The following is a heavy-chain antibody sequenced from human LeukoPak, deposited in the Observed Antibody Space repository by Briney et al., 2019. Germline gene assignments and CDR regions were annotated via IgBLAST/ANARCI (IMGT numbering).Heavy chain of an antibody. Sequence: ERSLRLSCAASGFTFSNYGMHWVRQAPGKGLEWVALISYDGGNKYYTDSVKGRFTISRDNSKNTLYLQMNSLRPEDTAVYYCAKDAANYDYVWGSYRYTFDSWGQGTLVTVSS. V-gene: IGHV3-30*18. CDR2: ISYDGGNK. CDR3: AKDAANYDYVWGSYRYTFDS. D-gene: IGHD3-16*02. CDR1: GFTFSNYG. J-gene: IGHJ4*02.